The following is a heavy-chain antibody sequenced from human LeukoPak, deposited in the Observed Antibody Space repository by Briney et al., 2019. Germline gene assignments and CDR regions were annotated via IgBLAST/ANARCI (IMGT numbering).Heavy chain of an antibody. J-gene: IGHJ4*02. D-gene: IGHD3-22*01. CDR2: IKQDGSEK. Sequence: PGGSLRLSCAASGFTFSSYWMSWVRQAPGKGLEWVANIKQDGSEKYYVDSVKGRFTISRDNAKNSLYLQMNSLRAEDTAVYYCARVGSYYDSSGLDYWGQGTLVTISS. V-gene: IGHV3-7*01. CDR3: ARVGSYYDSSGLDY. CDR1: GFTFSSYW.